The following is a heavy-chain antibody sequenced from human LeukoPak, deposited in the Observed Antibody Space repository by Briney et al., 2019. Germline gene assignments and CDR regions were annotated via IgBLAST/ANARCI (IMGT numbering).Heavy chain of an antibody. J-gene: IGHJ4*02. Sequence: GGSLRLSCAASGFTFSSYAMHWVRQAPGKGLEWVAVISYDGSNKYYADSVKGRFTISRDNSKNTLYLQMHSLRAEDTAVYYCAKARNYYDSSGYREDPIGYWGQGTLVTVSS. D-gene: IGHD3-22*01. CDR1: GFTFSSYA. V-gene: IGHV3-30*04. CDR3: AKARNYYDSSGYREDPIGY. CDR2: ISYDGSNK.